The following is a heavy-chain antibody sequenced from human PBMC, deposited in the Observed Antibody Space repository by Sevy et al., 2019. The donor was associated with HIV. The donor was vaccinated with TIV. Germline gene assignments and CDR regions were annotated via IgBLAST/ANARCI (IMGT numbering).Heavy chain of an antibody. CDR1: GYTFTSYD. CDR3: ARTEPGIAAYGMDV. CDR2: MNPNSGNT. J-gene: IGHJ6*02. Sequence: ASVKVSCKASGYTFTSYDINWVRQATGQGLEWMGWMNPNSGNTGYEQKFQGRVTMTRNTSISTAYMELSSLRSEDTAVYYCARTEPGIAAYGMDVWGQGTTVTVSS. V-gene: IGHV1-8*01. D-gene: IGHD6-13*01.